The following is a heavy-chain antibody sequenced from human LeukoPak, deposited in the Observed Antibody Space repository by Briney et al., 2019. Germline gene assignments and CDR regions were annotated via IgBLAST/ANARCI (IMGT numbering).Heavy chain of an antibody. J-gene: IGHJ5*02. CDR2: INPKSGVT. V-gene: IGHV1-2*02. D-gene: IGHD5-24*01. CDR1: GYTFTDYY. CDR3: ARGRDDYVGP. Sequence: ASVKVSCKASGYTFTDYYLHWVRQAPGQGLEWMGWINPKSGVTDSIMKFQGRVTLTRDTSITTAYMELISLTSDDAAVYYCARGRDDYVGPWGQGTLVTVSS.